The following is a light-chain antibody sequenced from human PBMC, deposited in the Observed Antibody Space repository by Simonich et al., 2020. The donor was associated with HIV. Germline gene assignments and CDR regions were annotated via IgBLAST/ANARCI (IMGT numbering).Light chain of an antibody. J-gene: IGLJ3*02. V-gene: IGLV3-25*03. CDR3: QSTDSSGTLWV. CDR1: ALPKQY. CDR2: KDN. Sequence: SYELTQPPSVSVSPGQTARITCSGDALPKQYAYWYQQTPGPAPVLVIYKDNERPSGIPERFSVSSSGTTVTLTITGVQADDEADFYCQSTDSSGTLWVFGGGTKLTVL.